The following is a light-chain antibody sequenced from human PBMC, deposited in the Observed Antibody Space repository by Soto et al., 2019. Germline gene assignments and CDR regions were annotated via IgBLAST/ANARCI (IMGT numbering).Light chain of an antibody. J-gene: IGLJ2*01. CDR1: SSSIGAGYD. CDR2: GNF. V-gene: IGLV1-40*01. CDR3: QSYDSSLSGVV. Sequence: QSVLTQPPSVSGAPGQRVTISCAGGSSSIGAGYDVHWYQQVPGTAPKLLIYGNFNRPSGVPDRFSGSKSGTSASLATTGLQAGDEADYYCQSYDSSLSGVVFGGGTKVTVL.